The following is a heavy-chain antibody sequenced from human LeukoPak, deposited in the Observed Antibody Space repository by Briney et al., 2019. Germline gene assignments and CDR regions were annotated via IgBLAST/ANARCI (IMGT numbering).Heavy chain of an antibody. CDR1: GFTFSSYW. V-gene: IGHV3-7*01. Sequence: GGSLRLSCEASGFTFSSYWMSWVRQAPGKGLEWVANIRDGGGEIYYVDSVKGRFTISRDNAKSSLFLQMNSLRAEDAAVYYCARDKPRGSYYGSIFDSWGQGTLVTVSS. CDR2: IRDGGGEI. J-gene: IGHJ4*02. CDR3: ARDKPRGSYYGSIFDS. D-gene: IGHD1-26*01.